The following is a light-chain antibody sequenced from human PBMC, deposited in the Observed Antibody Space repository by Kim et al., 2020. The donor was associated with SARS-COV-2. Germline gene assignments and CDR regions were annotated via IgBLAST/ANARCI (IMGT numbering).Light chain of an antibody. V-gene: IGKV3-15*01. Sequence: PGERATLSCRASQSVSSNLAWYQQKPGQAPRLLIYGASTRATGIPARFSGSGSGTEFTLTISSLQSEDFAVYYCQQYNNWPPVPTFGGGTKVDIK. CDR2: GAS. J-gene: IGKJ4*01. CDR3: QQYNNWPPVPT. CDR1: QSVSSN.